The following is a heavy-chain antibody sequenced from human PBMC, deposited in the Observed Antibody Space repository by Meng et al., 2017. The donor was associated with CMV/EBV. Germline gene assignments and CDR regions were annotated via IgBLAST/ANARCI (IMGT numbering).Heavy chain of an antibody. V-gene: IGHV3-23*01. CDR3: ASKFWSGFYYYGMDV. D-gene: IGHD3-3*01. J-gene: IGHJ6*02. CDR1: GFTFSSYA. Sequence: GESLKISCAASGFTFSSYAMSWVRQAPGKGLEWVSAISGSGGSTYYADSVKGRFTTSRDNSKNTLYLQMNSLRAEDTAVYYCASKFWSGFYYYGMDVWGQGTTVTVSS. CDR2: ISGSGGST.